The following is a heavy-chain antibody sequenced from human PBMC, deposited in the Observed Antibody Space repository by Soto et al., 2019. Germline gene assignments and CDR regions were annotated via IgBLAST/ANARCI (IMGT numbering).Heavy chain of an antibody. CDR3: ARGAMVRGVIMTHFDY. D-gene: IGHD3-10*01. Sequence: GASVKVSCKASGGTFSSYAISWVRQAPGRGLEWMGGIIPIFGTANYAQKFQGRVTITADESTSTAYMELSSLRSEDTAVYYCARGAMVRGVIMTHFDYWGQGTLVTVSS. CDR1: GGTFSSYA. CDR2: IIPIFGTA. J-gene: IGHJ4*02. V-gene: IGHV1-69*13.